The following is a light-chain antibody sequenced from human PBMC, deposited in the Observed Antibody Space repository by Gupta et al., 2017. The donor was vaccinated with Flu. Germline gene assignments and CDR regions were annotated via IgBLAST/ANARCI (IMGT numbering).Light chain of an antibody. Sequence: DIQMTQSPSFLSASVGDRVTITCRASQSVRYFFNWYQQKPGKAPKLLIYAASSLQSGVPSRFSGSGSGTDFTLIINKLQPEDFATYYCQQGDSMPITFGGGTKVDIK. J-gene: IGKJ4*01. V-gene: IGKV1-39*01. CDR1: QSVRYF. CDR2: AAS. CDR3: QQGDSMPIT.